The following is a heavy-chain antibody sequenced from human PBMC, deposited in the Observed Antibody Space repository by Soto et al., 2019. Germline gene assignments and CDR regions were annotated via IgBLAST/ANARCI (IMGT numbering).Heavy chain of an antibody. CDR2: INPMLRIT. CDR3: CGEGPPRSGIYYGMDV. D-gene: IGHD3-10*02. J-gene: IGHJ6*02. Sequence: QVQLVQSGAEVKKPGSAVKVSCKASGNNFNNYFINWVRQVPGQGLEWMGGINPMLRITQYRQQFQGRITVTAERSKGTSHVGLRGLGFEDTGVDYLCGEGPPRSGIYYGMDVWGQGTTITVSS. V-gene: IGHV1-69*17. CDR1: GNNFNNYF.